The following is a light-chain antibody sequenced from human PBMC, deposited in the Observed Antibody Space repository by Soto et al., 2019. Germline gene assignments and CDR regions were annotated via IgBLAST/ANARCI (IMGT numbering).Light chain of an antibody. CDR3: CSYAGRATFI. CDR2: DVN. CDR1: SSDVGGYDY. V-gene: IGLV2-11*01. J-gene: IGLJ2*01. Sequence: QSALTQPRSVSGSPGQSVTISCSGTSSDVGGYDYVSWSRHHPGKAPKLMIYDVNKRTSGVPDRFSGSKSGNTASLTISGLQAEDEADYSCCSYAGRATFIFGGGTKLTAL.